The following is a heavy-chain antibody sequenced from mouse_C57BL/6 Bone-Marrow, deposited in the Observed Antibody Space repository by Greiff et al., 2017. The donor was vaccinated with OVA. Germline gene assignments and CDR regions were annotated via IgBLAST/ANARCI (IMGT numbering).Heavy chain of an antibody. CDR3: ARELGYDYDWFAY. Sequence: EVNLVESGGGLVKPGGSLKLSCAASGFTFSSYAMSWVRQTPEKRLEWVATISDGGSYTYYPDNVKGRFTISRDNAKNNLYLQMSHLKSEDTAMYYCARELGYDYDWFAYWGQGTLVTVSA. J-gene: IGHJ3*01. D-gene: IGHD2-4*01. CDR2: ISDGGSYT. CDR1: GFTFSSYA. V-gene: IGHV5-4*01.